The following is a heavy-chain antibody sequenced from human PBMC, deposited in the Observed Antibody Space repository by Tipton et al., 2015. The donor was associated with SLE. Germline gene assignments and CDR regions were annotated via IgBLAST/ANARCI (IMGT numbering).Heavy chain of an antibody. CDR3: ARDLRGYNYPL. CDR2: IYSGGST. Sequence: GSLRLSCAASGFTVSSNYMSWVRQAPGKGLEWVSVIYSGGSTYYADSVKGRFTISRDNSKNTLYLQMNSLRAEDTAAYYCARDLRGYNYPLWGQGTLVTVSS. J-gene: IGHJ4*02. CDR1: GFTVSSNY. V-gene: IGHV3-66*01. D-gene: IGHD5-24*01.